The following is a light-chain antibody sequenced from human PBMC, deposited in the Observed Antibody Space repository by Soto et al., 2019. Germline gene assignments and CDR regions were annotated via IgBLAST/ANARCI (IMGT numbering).Light chain of an antibody. CDR3: HQYGYSPNT. V-gene: IGKV3-20*01. Sequence: DIVLTQSPGTLSLSPGERATLSCRASRSVSSRYLAWYQQKAGQAPRLLISGASSRATGIPDRFSGSGSGTDFTHTISRLEPEDFAMYYCHQYGYSPNTFGQGTKVEIK. CDR2: GAS. CDR1: RSVSSRY. J-gene: IGKJ2*01.